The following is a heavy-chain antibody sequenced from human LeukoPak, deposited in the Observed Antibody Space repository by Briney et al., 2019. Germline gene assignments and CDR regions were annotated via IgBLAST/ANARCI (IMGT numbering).Heavy chain of an antibody. V-gene: IGHV3-11*01. CDR1: GFIFSDYY. D-gene: IGHD5-24*01. Sequence: GGSLRLSCAASGFIFSDYYMTWFRQIPGKGPEWVSYISGSGDNINYGDSVKGRFTISRDNAKNSLYLQMNSLRAEDTAIYYCAKDDAYLQYDDWGQGTLVTVSS. CDR2: ISGSGDNI. J-gene: IGHJ4*02. CDR3: AKDDAYLQYDD.